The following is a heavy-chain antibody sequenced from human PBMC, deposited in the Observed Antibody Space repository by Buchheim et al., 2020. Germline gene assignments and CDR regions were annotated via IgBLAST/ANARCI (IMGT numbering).Heavy chain of an antibody. V-gene: IGHV4-34*01. J-gene: IGHJ5*02. CDR1: GGSFSGYY. CDR3: ARRYCSSTSCLISWFDP. Sequence: QVQLQQWGAGLLKPSETLSLTCAVYGGSFSGYYWSWIRQPPGKGLEWIGEINHSGSTNYNPSLKSRVTISVDTSKNQFSLKLSSVTAADTAVYYCARRYCSSTSCLISWFDPWGQGTL. D-gene: IGHD2-2*01. CDR2: INHSGST.